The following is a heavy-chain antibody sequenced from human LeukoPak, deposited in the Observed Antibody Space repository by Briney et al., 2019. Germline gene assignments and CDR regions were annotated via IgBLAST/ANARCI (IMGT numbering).Heavy chain of an antibody. V-gene: IGHV3-64*01. CDR1: GFTFSSYA. Sequence: GGSLRLSCAASGFTFSSYAMHWVRQAPGKGLEYVSAISNNGGSTYYANSVKGRFNISRDNSKNTLYLQMGSLRAEDMAMYYCVRVSGSYGYWGQGTLVTVSS. CDR3: VRVSGSYGY. J-gene: IGHJ4*02. CDR2: ISNNGGST. D-gene: IGHD1-26*01.